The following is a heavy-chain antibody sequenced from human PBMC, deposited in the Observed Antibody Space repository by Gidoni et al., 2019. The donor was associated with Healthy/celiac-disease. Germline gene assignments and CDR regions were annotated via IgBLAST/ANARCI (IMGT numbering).Heavy chain of an antibody. CDR2: IYPGDSDT. D-gene: IGHD3-10*01. CDR3: ARSFYYGSGYYYYYYMDV. V-gene: IGHV5-51*01. CDR1: GYSFTSYW. Sequence: EVQLVQSGAEVKTPGESLKISCTGSGYSFTSYWIGWVRQMPGKGLEWMGIIYPGDSDTRYSPSFQGQVTISADKSISTAYLQWSSLKASDTAMYYCARSFYYGSGYYYYYYMDVWGKGTTVTVSS. J-gene: IGHJ6*03.